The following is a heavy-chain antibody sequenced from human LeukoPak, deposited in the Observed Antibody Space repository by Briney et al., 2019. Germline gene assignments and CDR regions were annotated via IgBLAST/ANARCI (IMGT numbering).Heavy chain of an antibody. CDR1: GFTFSSYA. D-gene: IGHD6-19*01. Sequence: GGSLRLSCAASGFTFSSYAMSWVRQAPGKGLEWVAFIWSDGSNDHYADSVKGRFTISRDNSKNTVCLQMNSLRVEDTAVYYCARDPSGSGWSLSDWGQGTPVTVSS. V-gene: IGHV3-33*08. J-gene: IGHJ4*02. CDR2: IWSDGSND. CDR3: ARDPSGSGWSLSD.